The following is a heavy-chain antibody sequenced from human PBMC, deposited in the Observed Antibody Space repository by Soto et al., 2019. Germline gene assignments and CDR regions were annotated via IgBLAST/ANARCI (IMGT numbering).Heavy chain of an antibody. CDR1: GGSISSGGYY. V-gene: IGHV4-31*03. D-gene: IGHD3-3*01. CDR2: IYYRGST. CDR3: ASVAYNVGSGYNAFNI. Sequence: QVQLQESGPGLVKPSQTLSLTCTVSGGSISSGGYYWCWIRQHPGKGLEWIGYIYYRGSTYYNPSHKSRVTRTGDPSKNQLTLKLSSVTPADTAVSYSASVAYNVGSGYNAFNIWGQGKMVTVSS. J-gene: IGHJ3*02.